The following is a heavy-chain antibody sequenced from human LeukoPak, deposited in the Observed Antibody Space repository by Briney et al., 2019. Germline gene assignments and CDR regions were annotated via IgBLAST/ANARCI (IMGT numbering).Heavy chain of an antibody. CDR1: GFTFSSYG. D-gene: IGHD2-15*01. CDR3: AKDYYRGQYCSGGSCYSLGLDAFDI. V-gene: IGHV3-30*02. J-gene: IGHJ3*02. Sequence: GGSLRLSCAASGFTFSSYGMNWVRQAPGKGLEWVAFICYDGSNKYNADSVKGRFNSSRDNSKITLYLQMNSLRAEDTAVYYCAKDYYRGQYCSGGSCYSLGLDAFDIWGQGTMVTVSS. CDR2: ICYDGSNK.